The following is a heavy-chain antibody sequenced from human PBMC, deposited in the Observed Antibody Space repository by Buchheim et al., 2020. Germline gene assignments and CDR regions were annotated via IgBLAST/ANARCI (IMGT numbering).Heavy chain of an antibody. D-gene: IGHD1-20*01. J-gene: IGHJ4*02. V-gene: IGHV5-51*01. CDR3: ARHEEVTGTCGDY. CDR1: GYSFSNFW. Sequence: EVQLVQSGAEVRKPGGSLKISCKASGYSFSNFWIAWVRQMPGKGLEWMGIIYPGDSDTRYSPSFEGHVTISADKSTAVAYLQWSSLRASDTAVYYCARHEEVTGTCGDYWGQGTL. CDR2: IYPGDSDT.